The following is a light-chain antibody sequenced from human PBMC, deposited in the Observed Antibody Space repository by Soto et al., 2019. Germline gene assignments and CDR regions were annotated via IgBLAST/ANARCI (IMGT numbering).Light chain of an antibody. CDR1: QSVTNY. V-gene: IGKV3-11*01. Sequence: EIVLTQSPATLSLSPGERATLSCRASQSVTNYLACYQPKPGQAPRLIIDDASNRTTGIPARFSGSGSGTDVTLTISSLEPEDFVVYYCQPRSNWPRTFGQGNKVEIK. J-gene: IGKJ1*01. CDR3: QPRSNWPRT. CDR2: DAS.